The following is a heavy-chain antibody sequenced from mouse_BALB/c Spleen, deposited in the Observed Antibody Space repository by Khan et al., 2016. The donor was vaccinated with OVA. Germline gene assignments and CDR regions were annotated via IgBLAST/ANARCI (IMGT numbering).Heavy chain of an antibody. CDR3: ARWDTASYWYFDV. CDR2: IHPSDSDT. CDR1: GYSFTSYW. J-gene: IGHJ1*01. Sequence: QVRLQQSGAELVRPGASVKLSCKASGYSFTSYWMNWVKQRPGQGLEWIGLIHPSDSDTRFNQKFKDKATLTVDKSSSTAYMQLSSPTSEDSAVYYCARWDTASYWYFDVWGAGTTVTVSS. V-gene: IGHV1-69*02. D-gene: IGHD1-2*01.